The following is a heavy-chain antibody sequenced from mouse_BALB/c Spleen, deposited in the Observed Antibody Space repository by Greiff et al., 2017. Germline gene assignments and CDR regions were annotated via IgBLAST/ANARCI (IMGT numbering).Heavy chain of an antibody. CDR3: ARNNYDYDLYAMDT. D-gene: IGHD2-4*01. J-gene: IGHJ4*01. V-gene: IGHV2-6-4*01. CDR2: IWGGGST. CDR1: GFSLSRYS. Sequence: VQLKESGPGLVAPSQSLSITCTASGFSLSRYSVHWVRQPPGKGLEWLGMIWGGGSTDYNSALKSRLSISKDNSKSQVFLKMNSLQTADTAMYCCARNNYDYDLYAMDTWGQGASVTVSS.